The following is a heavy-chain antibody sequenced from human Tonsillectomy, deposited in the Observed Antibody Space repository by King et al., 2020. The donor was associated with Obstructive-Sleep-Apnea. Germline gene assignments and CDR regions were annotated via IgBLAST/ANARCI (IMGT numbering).Heavy chain of an antibody. CDR3: TTGYASSWYEVDY. D-gene: IGHD6-13*01. CDR1: GFTFSNAW. CDR2: IISKTAVGTT. V-gene: IGHV3-15*01. J-gene: IGHJ4*02. Sequence: VQLVESGGGLVKPGGSLRLSCAASGFTFSNAWMSWVRQAPGKGVDWVGRIISKTAVGTTDYAAPVRRRFTISRDDSQNNLYLQMNSLKTEDTAVYYCTTGYASSWYEVDYWGQGTLVTVSS.